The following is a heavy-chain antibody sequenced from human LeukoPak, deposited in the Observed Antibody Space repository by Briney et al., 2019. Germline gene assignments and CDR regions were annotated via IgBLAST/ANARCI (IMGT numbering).Heavy chain of an antibody. CDR1: GFTFDDYA. Sequence: GGSLRLSCAASGFTFDDYAMHWVRQAPGKGLEWVSGISWNSGSIGYADSVKGRFTISRDNAKNSLYLQMNSLRAEDTALYYCAKGMQDYVWGSYDYWGQGTLVTVSS. CDR2: ISWNSGSI. J-gene: IGHJ4*02. D-gene: IGHD3-16*01. CDR3: AKGMQDYVWGSYDY. V-gene: IGHV3-9*01.